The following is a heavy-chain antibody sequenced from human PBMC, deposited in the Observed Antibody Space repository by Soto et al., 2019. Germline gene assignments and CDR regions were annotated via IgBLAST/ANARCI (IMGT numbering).Heavy chain of an antibody. D-gene: IGHD5-12*01. Sequence: SETLSLTCTVSSGSISSYYWSWIRQSPGKGLGWIGYIYYSGSTSYNPSLKSRVTISVDTSKNQFSLKLSSVTAADTAVYYCARQPLYRGYAVDWGQGTLVTVSS. CDR2: IYYSGST. V-gene: IGHV4-59*08. CDR3: ARQPLYRGYAVD. J-gene: IGHJ4*02. CDR1: SGSISSYY.